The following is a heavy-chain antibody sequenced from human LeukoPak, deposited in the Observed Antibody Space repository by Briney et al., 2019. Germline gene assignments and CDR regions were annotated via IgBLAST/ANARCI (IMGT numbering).Heavy chain of an antibody. CDR2: IYIGGNT. CDR3: ARGDGYNYWDY. V-gene: IGHV3-53*01. J-gene: IGHJ4*02. D-gene: IGHD5-24*01. Sequence: GGSLRLSCAASGFTVSSNYMSWVRQAPGKGLEWVSVIYIGGNTYYADSVKGRFTISRDNSKSTLYLQMNSLTAEDTAVYYCARGDGYNYWDYWGQGTLVTVSS. CDR1: GFTVSSNY.